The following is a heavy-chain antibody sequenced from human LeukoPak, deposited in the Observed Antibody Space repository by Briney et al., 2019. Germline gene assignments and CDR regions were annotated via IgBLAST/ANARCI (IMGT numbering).Heavy chain of an antibody. V-gene: IGHV1-24*01. Sequence: VASVKVSCKVPGYTLTELSMHWVRQAPGKGLEWMGGFDPEDGETIYAQKFQGRVTMTEDTSTDTAYMELSSLRSEDTAVYYCARVPTTSSNWFDPWGQGTLVTVSS. CDR3: ARVPTTSSNWFDP. D-gene: IGHD4-17*01. CDR1: GYTLTELS. J-gene: IGHJ5*02. CDR2: FDPEDGET.